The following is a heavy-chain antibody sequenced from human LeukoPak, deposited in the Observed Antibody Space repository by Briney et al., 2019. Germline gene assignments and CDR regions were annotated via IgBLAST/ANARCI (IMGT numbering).Heavy chain of an antibody. Sequence: TLSLTCAVSGGSISSGGYSWSWIRQPPGKGLEWIGYIYHSGSTYYNPSLKSRVTISVDRSKNQFSLKLSSVTAADTAVYYCARASSDYYDSSGYYPGYFQHWGQGTLVTVSS. D-gene: IGHD3-22*01. CDR1: GGSISSGGYS. CDR3: ARASSDYYDSSGYYPGYFQH. CDR2: IYHSGST. V-gene: IGHV4-30-2*01. J-gene: IGHJ1*01.